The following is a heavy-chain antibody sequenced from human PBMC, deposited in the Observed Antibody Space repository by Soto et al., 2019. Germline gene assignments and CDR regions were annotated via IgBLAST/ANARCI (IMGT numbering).Heavy chain of an antibody. V-gene: IGHV4-59*01. J-gene: IGHJ4*02. CDR1: GGSISSYY. CDR2: IYYSGST. CDR3: ASSPDYYDSSGYYLFYFDY. D-gene: IGHD3-22*01. Sequence: PSETLSLTCTVSGGSISSYYWSWIRQPPGKGLEWIGYIYYSGSTNYNPSLKSRVTISVDTSKNQSSLKLSSVTAADTAVYYCASSPDYYDSSGYYLFYFDYWGQGTLVTVSS.